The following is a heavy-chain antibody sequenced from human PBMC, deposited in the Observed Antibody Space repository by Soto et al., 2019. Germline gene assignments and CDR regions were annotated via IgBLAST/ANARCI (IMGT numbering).Heavy chain of an antibody. V-gene: IGHV3-53*01. Sequence: LRLSCAASGFTVIRNYMSWVRQAPGKGLEWVSVIYVGGTTYYADSVKGRFTISRDDSKNTLYLQMNSLRAEDTAVYYCARRFYGMDVWGQGTTVTVSS. CDR3: ARRFYGMDV. J-gene: IGHJ6*02. CDR2: IYVGGTT. CDR1: GFTVIRNY.